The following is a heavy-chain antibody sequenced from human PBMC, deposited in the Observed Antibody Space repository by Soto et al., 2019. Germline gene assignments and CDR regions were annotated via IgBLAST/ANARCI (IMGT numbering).Heavy chain of an antibody. CDR2: ISGSGGST. J-gene: IGHJ2*01. CDR3: AKDQSDLHWYFDL. V-gene: IGHV3-23*01. Sequence: EVQLLESGGGLVQPGGSLRLSCAASAFTFSSYAMSWVRQAPGKGLEWVSAISGSGGSTYYADSVKGRFTISRDNSKNTLYLQMNSLRAEDTAVYYCAKDQSDLHWYFDLWGRGTLVTVSS. CDR1: AFTFSSYA.